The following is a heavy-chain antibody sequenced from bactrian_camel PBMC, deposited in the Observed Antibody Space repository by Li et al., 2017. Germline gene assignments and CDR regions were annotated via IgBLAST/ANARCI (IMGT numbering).Heavy chain of an antibody. V-gene: IGHV3S53*01. CDR3: AADRALTWLLEADAYHS. CDR1: GYIYNPGC. Sequence: QVQLVESGGGTVQAGGSLRLSCVLTGYIYNPGCIAWFRQAPGQEREGVANIVGASKTLYADSVKGRFFISRDNVKNTLYLQMNSLKPEDTAIYYCAADRALTWLLEADAYHSWGQGTQVTVS. J-gene: IGHJ4*01. CDR2: IVGASKT. D-gene: IGHD1*01.